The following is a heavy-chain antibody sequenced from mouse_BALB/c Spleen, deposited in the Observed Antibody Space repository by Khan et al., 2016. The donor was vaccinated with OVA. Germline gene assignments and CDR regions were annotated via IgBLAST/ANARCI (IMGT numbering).Heavy chain of an antibody. V-gene: IGHV2-6-1*01. CDR2: IWSDGST. CDR1: GFSLTSYG. CDR3: ARHDRYFYAMDY. Sequence: VQLKESGPGLVAPSQSLSITCTISGFSLTSYGVHWVRQPPGKGLEWLVVIWSDGSTTYNSALKSRLSITKDNSKSQVFLKMNSLQIDDTAMYYCARHDRYFYAMDYWGQGTSVTVSS. J-gene: IGHJ4*01. D-gene: IGHD2-14*01.